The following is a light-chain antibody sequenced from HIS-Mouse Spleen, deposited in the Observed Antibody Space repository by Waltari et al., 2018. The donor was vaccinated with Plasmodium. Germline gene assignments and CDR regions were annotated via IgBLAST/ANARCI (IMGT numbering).Light chain of an antibody. Sequence: SYELTQPPSVSVSPGQTARITCSGDALPKQYASWYQQKPGQAPVLVIYKDSERPSGSPERFSGSISWTTGTLTISGVQAEDEADYYCQSADSSGTYRVFGGGTKLTVL. J-gene: IGLJ2*01. CDR3: QSADSSGTYRV. CDR2: KDS. V-gene: IGLV3-25*03. CDR1: ALPKQY.